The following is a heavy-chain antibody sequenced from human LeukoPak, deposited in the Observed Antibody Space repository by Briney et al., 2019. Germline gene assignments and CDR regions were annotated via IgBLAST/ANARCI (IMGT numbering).Heavy chain of an antibody. V-gene: IGHV3-23*01. J-gene: IGHJ4*02. CDR1: GFTFSSYS. Sequence: GGSLGLSCAGSGFTFSSYSMNWVRQAPGKGLEWVSAISGSGGSTYYADSVKGRFTISRDNSKNTLYLQMNSLRAEDTAVYYCAKILLDCGGKGDYFDYWGQGTLVTVSS. CDR2: ISGSGGST. CDR3: AKILLDCGGKGDYFDY. D-gene: IGHD4-23*01.